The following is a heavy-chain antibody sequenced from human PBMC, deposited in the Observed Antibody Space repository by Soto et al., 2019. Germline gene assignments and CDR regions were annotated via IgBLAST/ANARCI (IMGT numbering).Heavy chain of an antibody. Sequence: LRLSFAASGFTFSSYAMHWVRQAPGKGLEWVAVISYDGSNKYYADSVKGRFTISRDNSKNTLYLQMNSLRAEDTAVYYCARDVRIRYFHWSYFDYWGQGTLVTVSS. CDR1: GFTFSSYA. V-gene: IGHV3-30-3*01. CDR2: ISYDGSNK. J-gene: IGHJ4*02. D-gene: IGHD3-9*01. CDR3: ARDVRIRYFHWSYFDY.